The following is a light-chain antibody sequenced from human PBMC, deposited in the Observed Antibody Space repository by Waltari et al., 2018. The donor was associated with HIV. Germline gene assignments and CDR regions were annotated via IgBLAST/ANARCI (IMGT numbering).Light chain of an antibody. V-gene: IGLV2-23*02. Sequence: QSALTQPASVSGSPGQSITISCTGTSSDVGSYNLVSWYQKHPGKAPQPMIYEVSKRPSGVSNRFSGSKSGNTASLTISGLQAEDEADYYCCSYAGSSTFVVFGGGTKLTVL. CDR1: SSDVGSYNL. J-gene: IGLJ2*01. CDR3: CSYAGSSTFVV. CDR2: EVS.